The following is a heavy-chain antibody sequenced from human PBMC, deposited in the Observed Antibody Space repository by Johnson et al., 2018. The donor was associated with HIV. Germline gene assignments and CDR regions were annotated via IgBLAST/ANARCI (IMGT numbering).Heavy chain of an antibody. J-gene: IGHJ3*02. CDR2: IKSKTDGGTT. CDR3: AKDIRLVSAYYDILSGTSFDAFDI. CDR1: GFTFSNAW. V-gene: IGHV3-15*01. D-gene: IGHD3-9*01. Sequence: VQLVESGGGLVKPGGSLRLSCAASGFTFSNAWMNWVRQAPGKGLEWVGRIKSKTDGGTTDYAAPVKGRFTISRDDSNNTLYLQMNSLRVEDTAVYYCAKDIRLVSAYYDILSGTSFDAFDIWGQGTMVTVSS.